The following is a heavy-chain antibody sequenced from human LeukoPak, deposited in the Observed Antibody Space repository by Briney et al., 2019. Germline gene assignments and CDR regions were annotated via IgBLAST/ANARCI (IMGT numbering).Heavy chain of an antibody. D-gene: IGHD3-3*01. Sequence: TGGSLRLSCAASGFTFSSYAMHWVRQAPGKGLEWVAVISYDGSNKYYADSVKGRFTISRDNSKNTLYLQMNSLRAEDTAVHYCARDRDLGRITIFGVVAYYYGMDVWGQGTTVTVSS. CDR2: ISYDGSNK. J-gene: IGHJ6*02. V-gene: IGHV3-30-3*01. CDR3: ARDRDLGRITIFGVVAYYYGMDV. CDR1: GFTFSSYA.